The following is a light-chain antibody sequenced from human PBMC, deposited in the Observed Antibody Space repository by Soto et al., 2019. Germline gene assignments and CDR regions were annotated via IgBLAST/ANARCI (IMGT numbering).Light chain of an antibody. CDR3: QHYNHIPPV. CDR2: GAS. Sequence: DVQMTQSPSSLSASLGDRVTITCQASQDISTSLNWYQQKPGKAPKLLIHGASNLAAGVPSRFTGTRSMTAYTNTSSVLKPKDIATYSCQHYNHIPPVFGGGTKVEIK. J-gene: IGKJ4*01. V-gene: IGKV1-33*01. CDR1: QDISTS.